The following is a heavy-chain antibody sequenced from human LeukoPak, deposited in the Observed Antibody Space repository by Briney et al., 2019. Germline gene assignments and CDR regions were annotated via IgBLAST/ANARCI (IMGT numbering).Heavy chain of an antibody. V-gene: IGHV4-59*01. Sequence: SETLSLTCTVSGGSISSDYWSWIRQPPGKGLEWIGYIYYSGSTNYSPSLKSRVTISLATSRDQFSLKLNSVTAADTAVYYCARGFLSTVTTPPVSYWGQGTLVTVSS. J-gene: IGHJ4*02. D-gene: IGHD4-11*01. CDR1: GGSISSDY. CDR3: ARGFLSTVTTPPVSY. CDR2: IYYSGST.